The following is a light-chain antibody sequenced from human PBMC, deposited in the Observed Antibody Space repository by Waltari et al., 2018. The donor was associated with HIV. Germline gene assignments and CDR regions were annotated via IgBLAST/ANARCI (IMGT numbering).Light chain of an antibody. CDR1: ISNIGNNY. CDR3: VTGDSILSFVV. V-gene: IGLV1-51*02. J-gene: IGLJ2*01. CDR2: ENN. Sequence: QSVLTQPPSVSAAPGQTVTISCSGPISNIGNNYVSWYQHFPGTAPKLLIYENNKRPSGIPDRFAASKSVTSAALGITGRQTGDEADYYGVTGDSILSFVVVGGGSKVTVL.